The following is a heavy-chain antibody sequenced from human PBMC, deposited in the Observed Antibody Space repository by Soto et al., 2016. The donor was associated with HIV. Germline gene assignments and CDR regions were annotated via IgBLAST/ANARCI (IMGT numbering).Heavy chain of an antibody. CDR1: GDSISSGRYY. Sequence: QVQLQESGPGLVRPSQTLSLTCTVSGDSISSGRYYWSWIRQPAGKGLEWIGRIYISGITSYNPSLKSRVAISVDTSTNQFSLKLSSMTAADTAVYYCARGRAVTMEYWGQGTLGHRLL. D-gene: IGHD4-17*01. CDR3: ARGRAVTMEY. J-gene: IGHJ4*02. V-gene: IGHV4-61*02. CDR2: IYISGIT.